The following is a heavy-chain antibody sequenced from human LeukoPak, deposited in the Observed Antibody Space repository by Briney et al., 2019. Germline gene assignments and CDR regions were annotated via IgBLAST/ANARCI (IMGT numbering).Heavy chain of an antibody. CDR1: GFTFSSYS. V-gene: IGHV3-21*01. CDR2: IGSSSSYI. J-gene: IGHJ4*02. Sequence: PGGSLRLSCAASGFTFSSYSMNWVRQAPGKGLEWVSSIGSSSSYIYYADSVKGRFTISRDNSKNTLYLQMNSLRAEDTAVYYCARGPLLTYYDYVWGSYRPGGYFDYWGQGTLVTVSS. D-gene: IGHD3-16*02. CDR3: ARGPLLTYYDYVWGSYRPGGYFDY.